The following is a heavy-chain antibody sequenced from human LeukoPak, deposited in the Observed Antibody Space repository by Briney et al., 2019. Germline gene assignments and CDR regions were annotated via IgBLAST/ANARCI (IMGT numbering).Heavy chain of an antibody. CDR1: GFTFSNAW. D-gene: IGHD6-19*01. Sequence: PGGSLRLSCAASGFTFSNAWMRWVRQAPGEGLEWVGRIKSKTDGGTTDYAEPVKHRFTISRNNSKNTLYLQMNSQKTEDSAVYYCTTGIAVAGTVDYWGQGTLVTVSS. V-gene: IGHV3-15*01. CDR3: TTGIAVAGTVDY. J-gene: IGHJ4*02. CDR2: IKSKTDGGTT.